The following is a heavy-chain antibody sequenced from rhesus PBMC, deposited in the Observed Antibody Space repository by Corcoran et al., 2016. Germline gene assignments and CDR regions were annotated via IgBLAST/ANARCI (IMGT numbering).Heavy chain of an antibody. Sequence: VQLVQSGAEVKKPGYSVKVPCKASGYTFTNYYMHWVRQAPVQGLEWMGEINPKTGGANYAQKFQGRVTMTRDTSTSTAYMELSSLRSEDTAVYYCERGADYWGQGVLVTVSS. CDR3: ERGADY. V-gene: IGHV1-138*01. J-gene: IGHJ4*01. CDR2: INPKTGGA. CDR1: GYTFTNYY.